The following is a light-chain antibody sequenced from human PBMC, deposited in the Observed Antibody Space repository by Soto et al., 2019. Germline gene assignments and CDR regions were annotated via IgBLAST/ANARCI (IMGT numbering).Light chain of an antibody. J-gene: IGKJ4*01. CDR1: EDIRSY. Sequence: DIQMTQSPSSLSASVGDRLTITCQASEDIRSYVNWYQQKPGKAPKLLLYDVTELESGVPSRFSGSRSGTDFTFTISCLQPEDIETYYWLQYDNSPNTFGGGTRVEIK. CDR3: LQYDNSPNT. V-gene: IGKV1-33*01. CDR2: DVT.